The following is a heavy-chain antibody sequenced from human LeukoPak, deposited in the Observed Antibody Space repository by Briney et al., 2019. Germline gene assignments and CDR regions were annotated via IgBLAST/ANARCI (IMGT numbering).Heavy chain of an antibody. Sequence: GGSRRLSCAASGFTFSSYWMHWVRQAPGKRLVCVSRINDGSSTSYADSVKGRFTISRDNAKNTLYLQMNSLRAEDTAVYYCARPTKEGSSWYWWFDPWGQGTLVTVSS. D-gene: IGHD6-13*01. CDR2: INDGSST. J-gene: IGHJ5*02. CDR1: GFTFSSYW. V-gene: IGHV3-74*01. CDR3: ARPTKEGSSWYWWFDP.